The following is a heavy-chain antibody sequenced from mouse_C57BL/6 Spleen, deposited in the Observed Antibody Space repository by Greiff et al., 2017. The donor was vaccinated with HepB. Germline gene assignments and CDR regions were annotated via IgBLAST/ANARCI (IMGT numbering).Heavy chain of an antibody. J-gene: IGHJ2*01. CDR1: GFTFSDYG. D-gene: IGHD1-1*01. Sequence: EVHLVESGGGLVKPGGSLKLSCAASGFTFSDYGMHWVRQAPEKGLEWVAYISSGSSTIYYADTVKGLFTISRDNAKNTLFLQMTSLRSEDTAMYYCARGRPVRDYFDYWGQGTTLTVSS. CDR2: ISSGSSTI. CDR3: ARGRPVRDYFDY. V-gene: IGHV5-17*01.